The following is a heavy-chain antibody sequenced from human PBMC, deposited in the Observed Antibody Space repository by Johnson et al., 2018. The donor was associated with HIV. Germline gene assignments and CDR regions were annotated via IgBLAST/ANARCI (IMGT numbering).Heavy chain of an antibody. J-gene: IGHJ3*02. D-gene: IGHD7-27*01. CDR2: ISYDGSNK. CDR1: GFTFSSYA. V-gene: IGHV3-30*04. CDR3: ASDWGSRHAFDI. Sequence: QMLLVESGGGVVQPGRSLRLSCAASGFTFSSYAMHWVRQAPGKGLEWVAVISYDGSNKYYADSVKGRFTISRDNSKNTLYLQMNSLRAEDTAVYYCASDWGSRHAFDIWGQGTMVTVPS.